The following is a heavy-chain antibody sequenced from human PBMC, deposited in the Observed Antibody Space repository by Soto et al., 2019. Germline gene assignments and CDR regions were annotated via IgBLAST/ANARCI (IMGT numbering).Heavy chain of an antibody. J-gene: IGHJ5*02. CDR1: GYTFTNYG. Sequence: QVQLVQSGAEVKKPGASVKVSCKTSGYTFTNYGIRRVPQAPGQGLEWMGWISTYTGNIKYAQKPQGRVTMTTETTTSTAYMELRSLRSDDTAGYYGAGAGDTYSRGWWGWNDPWGQGTLVPVSS. D-gene: IGHD6-19*01. CDR3: AGAGDTYSRGWWGWNDP. V-gene: IGHV1-18*01. CDR2: ISTYTGNI.